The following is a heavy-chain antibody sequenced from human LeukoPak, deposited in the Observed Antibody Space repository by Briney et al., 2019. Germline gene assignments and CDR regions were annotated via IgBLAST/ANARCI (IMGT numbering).Heavy chain of an antibody. CDR3: ARDRYHQAVYWYFGL. V-gene: IGHV1-69*13. CDR2: IIPIFGTA. J-gene: IGHJ2*01. D-gene: IGHD2-2*01. Sequence: SVKVSCKASGGTFSSYAISWVRQAPGQGLEWMGGIIPIFGTANYAQKFQGRVTITADESTSTAYMELSSLRSEDTAVYYCARDRYHQAVYWYFGLWGRGTLVTVSS. CDR1: GGTFSSYA.